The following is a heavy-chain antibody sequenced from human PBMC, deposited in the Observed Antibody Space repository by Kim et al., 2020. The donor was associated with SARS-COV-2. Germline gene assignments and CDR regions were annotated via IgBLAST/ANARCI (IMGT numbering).Heavy chain of an antibody. Sequence: GGSLRLSCAASGFTFSSYAMSWVRQAPGKGLEWVSDISGSGGSTYYADSVKGRFTISRDNSKNTLYLQMNSLRAEDTAVYYCAKLPTAVAGTPTEYFQHWGQGTLVTVSS. CDR1: GFTFSSYA. J-gene: IGHJ1*01. V-gene: IGHV3-23*01. CDR2: ISGSGGST. CDR3: AKLPTAVAGTPTEYFQH. D-gene: IGHD6-19*01.